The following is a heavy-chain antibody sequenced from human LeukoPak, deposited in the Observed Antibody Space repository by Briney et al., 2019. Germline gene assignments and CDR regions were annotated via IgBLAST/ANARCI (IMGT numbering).Heavy chain of an antibody. V-gene: IGHV4-34*01. J-gene: IGHJ4*02. D-gene: IGHD3-10*01. CDR1: GGSFSGYY. CDR3: ARGTSSQLWFVY. CDR2: INHSGST. Sequence: SETLSLTCAVYGGSFSGYYWSWIRQPPGKGLEWIGEINHSGSTNYNPSLKSRVTISVDTSKNQFSLKLSSVTAADTAVYYCARGTSSQLWFVYWGQGTLVTVSS.